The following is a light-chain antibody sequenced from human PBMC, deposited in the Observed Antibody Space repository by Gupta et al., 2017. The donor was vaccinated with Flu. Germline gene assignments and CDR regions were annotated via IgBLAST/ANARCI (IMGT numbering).Light chain of an antibody. J-gene: IGLJ3*02. Sequence: QSVLTQPPSASGTPGQRVTISCSGTTSDIGSNTVSWYQQLPGRAPKLLMHNNNQRPSGVPDRFSGSKSGTSASLAISGLHSEDEADDYCASWDDSLNHWLFGGGTKVTVL. CDR3: ASWDDSLNHWL. CDR1: TSDIGSNT. CDR2: NNN. V-gene: IGLV1-44*01.